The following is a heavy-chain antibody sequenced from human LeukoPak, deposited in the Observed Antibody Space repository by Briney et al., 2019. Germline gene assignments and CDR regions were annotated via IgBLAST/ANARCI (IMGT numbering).Heavy chain of an antibody. J-gene: IGHJ4*02. CDR1: GFTFSTYG. V-gene: IGHV3-23*01. D-gene: IGHD1-1*01. CDR3: AKEERYFDY. CDR2: ISFSAGIT. Sequence: PGGSLRLSCSASGFTFSTYGMHWVRQAPGKGLEWVSSISFSAGITYYADSVKGRFTISRDNSKNTLFLQMSSLRAEDTAVYYCAKEERYFDYWGQGTLVTVSS.